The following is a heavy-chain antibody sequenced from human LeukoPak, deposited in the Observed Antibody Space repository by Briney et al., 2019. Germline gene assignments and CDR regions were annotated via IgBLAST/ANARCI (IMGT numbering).Heavy chain of an antibody. D-gene: IGHD3-16*02. CDR3: ARERAFGGVIFP. Sequence: SETLSLTCTVSGGSIRSSSYYWSWIRQPPGKGLEWIGYIYYSGSTNYNPSLKSRVTISVDTSKNQFSLKLSSVTAADTAVYYCARERAFGGVIFPWGQGTLVTVSS. J-gene: IGHJ5*02. V-gene: IGHV4-61*01. CDR1: GGSIRSSSYY. CDR2: IYYSGST.